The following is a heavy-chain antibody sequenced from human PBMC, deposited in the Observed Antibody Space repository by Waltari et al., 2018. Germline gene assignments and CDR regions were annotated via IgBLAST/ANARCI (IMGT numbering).Heavy chain of an antibody. J-gene: IGHJ5*02. CDR1: GFSFSDYN. V-gene: IGHV3-21*01. D-gene: IGHD3-10*01. Sequence: QLVESGGGLVKPGSSLRLSCAASGFSFSDYNMHWLRRAPGKGLGWVPSISRKSTYIYYADSVRGRFSISRDNAENSLFLQMNNLRGEDTAVYYCARDTIFYGSGSYDPWGQGTRVTVSS. CDR3: ARDTIFYGSGSYDP. CDR2: ISRKSTYI.